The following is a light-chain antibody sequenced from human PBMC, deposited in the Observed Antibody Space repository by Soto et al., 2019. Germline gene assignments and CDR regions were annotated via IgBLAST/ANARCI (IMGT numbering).Light chain of an antibody. CDR1: QSVSYN. V-gene: IGKV3-15*01. Sequence: EIVMTQSPATLSVSPGETATLSCRASQSVSYNLAWYQQKPGQGPRLLIYGAFTRATGIPARFSGSGSGTEFTLNISSLQSEDFEVYYCQQYKNWPPLTFGGGTKVEIK. J-gene: IGKJ4*01. CDR3: QQYKNWPPLT. CDR2: GAF.